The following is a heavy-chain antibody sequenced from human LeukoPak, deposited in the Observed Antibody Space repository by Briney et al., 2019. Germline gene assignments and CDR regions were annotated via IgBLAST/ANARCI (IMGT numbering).Heavy chain of an antibody. Sequence: SETLSLTCAVYGGSFSGYYWSWIRQPPGKGLEWIGEINHSGSTNYNPSLKSRVTISVDTSKNQFSLKLSPVTAADTAVYYCARRKGRYSSGWAFDYWGQGTLVTVSS. CDR2: INHSGST. V-gene: IGHV4-34*01. D-gene: IGHD6-19*01. CDR1: GGSFSGYY. CDR3: ARRKGRYSSGWAFDY. J-gene: IGHJ4*02.